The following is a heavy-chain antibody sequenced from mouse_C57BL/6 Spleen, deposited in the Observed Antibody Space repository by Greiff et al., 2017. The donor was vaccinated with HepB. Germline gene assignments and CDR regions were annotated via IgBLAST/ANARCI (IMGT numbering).Heavy chain of an antibody. CDR2: ISSGGNYI. V-gene: IGHV5-9-1*02. CDR1: GFTFSSYA. CDR3: TRVYSNYVDY. Sequence: EVKLVESGEGLVKPGGSLKLSCAASGFTFSSYAMSWVRQTPEKRLEWVAYISSGGNYIYYADTVKGRFTISRDNARNTLYLQMSSLKSEDTAMYYCTRVYSNYVDYWGQGTTLTVSS. D-gene: IGHD2-5*01. J-gene: IGHJ2*01.